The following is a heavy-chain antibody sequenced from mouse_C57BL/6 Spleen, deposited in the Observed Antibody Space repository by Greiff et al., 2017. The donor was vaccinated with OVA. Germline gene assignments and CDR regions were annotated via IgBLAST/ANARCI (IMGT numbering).Heavy chain of an antibody. D-gene: IGHD1-1*01. J-gene: IGHJ4*01. CDR2: LYPGDGDT. CDR1: GYAFSSSW. CDR3: ARGTTVYAMDY. V-gene: IGHV1-82*01. Sequence: QVQLQQSGPELVKPGASVKISCKASGYAFSSSWMNWVKQRPGKGLEWIGRLYPGDGDTNYNGKFKGKATLTADKSSSTAYMQLSSLTSEDSAVYFCARGTTVYAMDYWGQGTSVTVSS.